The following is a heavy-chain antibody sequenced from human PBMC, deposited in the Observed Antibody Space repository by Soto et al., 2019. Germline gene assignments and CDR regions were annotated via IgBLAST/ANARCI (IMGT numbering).Heavy chain of an antibody. Sequence: EVQLVESGGGLVQPGGSLRLSCAASGFTVSSNYMSWVRQAPGKGLEWVSLIYSGGSTYYADSVKGRFTISRDNSMNTLYRQMNSLRAEDTAVYYCARDPPYYDSLLVVCGQGTTVTDSS. CDR1: GFTVSSNY. CDR3: ARDPPYYDSLLVV. J-gene: IGHJ6*02. CDR2: IYSGGST. V-gene: IGHV3-66*01. D-gene: IGHD3-3*01.